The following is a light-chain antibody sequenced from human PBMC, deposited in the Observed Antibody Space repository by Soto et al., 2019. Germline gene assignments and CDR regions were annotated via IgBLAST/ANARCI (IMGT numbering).Light chain of an antibody. J-gene: IGKJ2*01. CDR3: QQYDSYPNT. V-gene: IGKV1-5*01. CDR1: QRISSC. Sequence: DIQLTQSPSTLSTSVGDRVTITCRASQRISSCLAWYQHKPGKAPKLLIYAASSLGSGVPSRFSGSGSWTEFTITISTLQPDDFATYYCQQYDSYPNTFGGGTKLEIK. CDR2: AAS.